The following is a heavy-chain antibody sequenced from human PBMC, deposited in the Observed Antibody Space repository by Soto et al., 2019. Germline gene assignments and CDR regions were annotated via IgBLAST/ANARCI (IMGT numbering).Heavy chain of an antibody. D-gene: IGHD1-1*01. J-gene: IGHJ4*02. V-gene: IGHV4-34*01. Sequence: QVQLQQWGAGLVKPSETLSLSCAVYGQSFSGHSWAWIRQPPGTGLEWIGEINKSGSTYYNPSLKSRVTISTDTSKNQFSLKLSSVSAADTAAYFCARGSGIVALPGELEDVKYDYWGQGTLVNVSS. CDR2: INKSGST. CDR3: ARGSGIVALPGELEDVKYDY. CDR1: GQSFSGHS.